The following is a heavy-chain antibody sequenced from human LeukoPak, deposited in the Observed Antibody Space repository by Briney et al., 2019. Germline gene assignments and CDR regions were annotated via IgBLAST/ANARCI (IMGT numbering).Heavy chain of an antibody. J-gene: IGHJ4*02. CDR2: FDPEDGET. V-gene: IGHV1-24*01. CDR3: ATAPLNDCGSTSCRPNFDY. D-gene: IGHD2-2*01. Sequence: GASVKVSCKVSGYTLTELSMHWVRQAPGKGLEWMGGFDPEDGETIYAQKFQGRVTMTEDTSTDTAYMELSSLRSEDTAVYYCATAPLNDCGSTSCRPNFDYWGQGTLVTVSS. CDR1: GYTLTELS.